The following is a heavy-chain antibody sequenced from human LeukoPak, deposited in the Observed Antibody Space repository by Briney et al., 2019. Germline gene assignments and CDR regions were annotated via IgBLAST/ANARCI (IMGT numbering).Heavy chain of an antibody. V-gene: IGHV1-8*01. D-gene: IGHD3-22*01. CDR3: ARARSGCSGYFCLPKNWFDP. CDR2: MNPNSGNT. J-gene: IGHJ5*02. CDR1: GYTFTSYD. Sequence: ASVKVSCKASGYTFTSYDINWVRQATGRGLEWMGWMNPNSGNTGYAQKFQGRVTMTRNTSISTAYMELSSLRSEDTAVYYCARARSGCSGYFCLPKNWFDPWGQGTLVTVSS.